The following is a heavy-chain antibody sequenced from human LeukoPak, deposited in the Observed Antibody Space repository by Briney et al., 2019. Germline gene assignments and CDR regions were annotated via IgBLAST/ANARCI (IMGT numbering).Heavy chain of an antibody. J-gene: IGHJ4*02. D-gene: IGHD6-6*01. Sequence: ASVKVSCKASGYTFTSYYMHWVRQAPGQGLEWMGIINPSGGSTSYAQKFQGRVTMTRDTSISTAYMELSRLRSDDTAVYYCARGPRYSSSTVKFDYWGQGTLVTVSS. CDR1: GYTFTSYY. CDR3: ARGPRYSSSTVKFDY. CDR2: INPSGGST. V-gene: IGHV1-46*01.